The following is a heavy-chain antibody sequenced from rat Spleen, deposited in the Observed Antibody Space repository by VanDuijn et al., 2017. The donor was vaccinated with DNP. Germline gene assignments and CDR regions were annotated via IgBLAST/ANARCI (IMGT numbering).Heavy chain of an antibody. Sequence: EVQLVESGGGLVQPGRSLKLSCAASGLILSNYDMAWVRQAPAKGLEWVASIGTDGDSTYYRDSVKGRFTISRDNAKSTLYLQINSLRSEDMATYYCARHVLPLRVWDYWGQGVMVTVSS. CDR1: GLILSNYD. D-gene: IGHD1-4*01. V-gene: IGHV5-25*01. J-gene: IGHJ2*01. CDR2: IGTDGDST. CDR3: ARHVLPLRVWDY.